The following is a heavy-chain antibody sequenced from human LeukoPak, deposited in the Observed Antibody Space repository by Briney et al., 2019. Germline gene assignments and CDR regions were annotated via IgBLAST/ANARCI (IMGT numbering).Heavy chain of an antibody. D-gene: IGHD1-20*01. CDR3: ARVRIGSITGTQETYYFDY. Sequence: ASVKVSCKASGGTFSSYAISWVRQAPGQGLEWMGRIIPILGIANYAQKFQGRVTITADKSTSTAYMELSSLRSEDTAVYYCARVRIGSITGTQETYYFDYWGQGTPVTVSS. V-gene: IGHV1-69*04. CDR1: GGTFSSYA. CDR2: IIPILGIA. J-gene: IGHJ4*02.